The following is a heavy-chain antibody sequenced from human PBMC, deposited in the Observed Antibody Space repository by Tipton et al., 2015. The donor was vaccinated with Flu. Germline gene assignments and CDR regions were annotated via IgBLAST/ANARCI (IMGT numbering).Heavy chain of an antibody. J-gene: IGHJ5*02. CDR3: AKERWQVVAVAGFDP. V-gene: IGHV3-23*01. CDR2: ISGSGGST. D-gene: IGHD6-19*01. Sequence: AASGFTFSSYAMSWVRQAPGKGLEWVSAISGSGGSTYYADSVKGRFTISRDNSKNTLYLQMNSLRAEDTAVYYCAKERWQVVAVAGFDPWGQGTLVTVSS. CDR1: GFTFSSYA.